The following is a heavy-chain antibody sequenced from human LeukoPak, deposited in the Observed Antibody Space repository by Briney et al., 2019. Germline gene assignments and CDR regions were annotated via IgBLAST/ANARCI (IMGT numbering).Heavy chain of an antibody. CDR2: IKQDGSER. CDR3: ARDGGTDWYDP. V-gene: IGHV3-7*01. Sequence: GGSLRLSCGASGFTISRYWMSWVRQAPGKGLEWVANIKQDGSERTYVDSVKGRFTISRDNAKNSLYLQMNGLRVEDTAMYYCARDGGTDWYDPWGQGTLVTVSS. CDR1: GFTISRYW. J-gene: IGHJ5*02. D-gene: IGHD1-1*01.